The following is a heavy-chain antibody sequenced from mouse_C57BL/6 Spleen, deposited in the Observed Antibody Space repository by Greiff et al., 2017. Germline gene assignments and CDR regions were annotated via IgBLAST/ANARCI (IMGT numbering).Heavy chain of an antibody. CDR3: ARVRVYYYGSSYSYYFDY. Sequence: VKLMASGAELVRPGASVKLSCKASGYTFTDYYINWVKQRPGQGLEWIARIYPGSGNTYYNEKFKGKATLTAEKSSSTAYMQLSSLTSEDSAVYFCARVRVYYYGSSYSYYFDYWGQGTTLTVSS. CDR2: IYPGSGNT. CDR1: GYTFTDYY. V-gene: IGHV1-76*01. D-gene: IGHD1-1*01. J-gene: IGHJ2*01.